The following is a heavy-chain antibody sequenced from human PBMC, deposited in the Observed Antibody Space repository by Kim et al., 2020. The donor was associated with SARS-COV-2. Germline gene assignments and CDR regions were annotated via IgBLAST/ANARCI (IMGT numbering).Heavy chain of an antibody. V-gene: IGHV3-30*03. J-gene: IGHJ6*02. Sequence: GGSLRLSCAASGFNFNIYDMHWVRQAPGKGLEWVAVVSYDGSSIYYIDAVKGRFTVSRDNSKSTLYLQMNSLRAEDTAVYYCARTSQVVPDAMFFYYFGMDAWGQGTTVTVSS. CDR3: ARTSQVVPDAMFFYYFGMDA. CDR2: VSYDGSSI. D-gene: IGHD2-2*01. CDR1: GFNFNIYD.